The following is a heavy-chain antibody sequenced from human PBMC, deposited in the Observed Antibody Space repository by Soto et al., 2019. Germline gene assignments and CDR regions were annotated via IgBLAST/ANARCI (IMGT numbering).Heavy chain of an antibody. V-gene: IGHV3-21*01. Sequence: EVQLVESGGGLVKPGGSLRLSCAASGFTFSSYSMNWVRQAPGKGLEWVSSISSSSSYIYYADSVKGRFTISRDNAKNTRYLQMNSLRAEDTAVYYCASDPAPSYCTNCVCYSYDAFDIWGQGTMVTVSS. CDR2: ISSSSSYI. CDR3: ASDPAPSYCTNCVCYSYDAFDI. D-gene: IGHD2-8*01. CDR1: GFTFSSYS. J-gene: IGHJ3*02.